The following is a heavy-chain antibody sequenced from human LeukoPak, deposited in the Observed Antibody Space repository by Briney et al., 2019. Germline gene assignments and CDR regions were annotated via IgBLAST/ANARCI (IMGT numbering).Heavy chain of an antibody. Sequence: ASVKVSCKASGYIFTTYGITCVRQAPGQGLEWMGWISVYNDSTYYSQKLQGRVTMTTDTSTSTAYMELRSLRSDDTAVYYCASDTISSNYYYYMDVWGKGTTVTISS. CDR3: ASDTISSNYYYYMDV. CDR1: GYIFTTYG. D-gene: IGHD3-9*01. CDR2: ISVYNDST. V-gene: IGHV1-18*01. J-gene: IGHJ6*03.